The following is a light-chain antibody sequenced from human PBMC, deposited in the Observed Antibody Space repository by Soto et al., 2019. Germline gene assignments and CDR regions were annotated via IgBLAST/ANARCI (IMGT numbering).Light chain of an antibody. V-gene: IGKV3-20*01. CDR3: QQFDGSRPAFT. CDR1: QTVNSRH. Sequence: ESLLTQSPGTLSLSPGERATLSCRASQTVNSRHLNWYQHKPGQAPRLLIYGASIRAAGIPHRFSGSRSGADLSLTITRLEPEDSAVYYCQQFDGSRPAFTFGQGTKLEI. J-gene: IGKJ2*01. CDR2: GAS.